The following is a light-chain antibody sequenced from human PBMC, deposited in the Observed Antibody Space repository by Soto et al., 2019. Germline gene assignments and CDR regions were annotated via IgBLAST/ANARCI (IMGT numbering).Light chain of an antibody. J-gene: IGKJ4*01. CDR2: GAS. Sequence: DIQMTQSPSSLSASVGDRVTITCRASQNIRIYLNWFQQKPGKAPNLLIYGASSLQSGVQSRFSGSRSGTDFTLTVRGLQPEDFATYYCKQLSSYPSTFGGGTKVDI. CDR1: QNIRIY. CDR3: KQLSSYPST. V-gene: IGKV1-39*01.